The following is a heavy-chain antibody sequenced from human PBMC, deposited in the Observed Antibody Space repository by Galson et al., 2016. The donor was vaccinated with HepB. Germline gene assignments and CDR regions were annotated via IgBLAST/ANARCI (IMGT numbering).Heavy chain of an antibody. CDR1: GFTFSTYN. D-gene: IGHD5-18*01. CDR2: IDSSSRTI. Sequence: SLRLSCATSGFTFSTYNMNWVRQVPGKGLEWVSYIDSSSRTIFYAGSVEGRFTISRDNAKNSLHLQMSSLRVEDTALYYCVRESPGVVSYGSVDYWGQGTLVTVSS. V-gene: IGHV3-48*04. CDR3: VRESPGVVSYGSVDY. J-gene: IGHJ4*02.